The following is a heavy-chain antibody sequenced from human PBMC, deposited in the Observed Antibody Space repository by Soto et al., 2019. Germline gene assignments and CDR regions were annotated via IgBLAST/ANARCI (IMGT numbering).Heavy chain of an antibody. Sequence: ASVKVSCKASGGTFSSYAISWVRQAPGQGLEWMGGIIPIFGTANYAQKFQGRVTITADESTSTAYMELSSLRSEDTAVYYCARSSIAAPQTCYYYYMDVWGKGTTVTVSS. V-gene: IGHV1-69*13. CDR2: IIPIFGTA. D-gene: IGHD6-6*01. J-gene: IGHJ6*03. CDR1: GGTFSSYA. CDR3: ARSSIAAPQTCYYYYMDV.